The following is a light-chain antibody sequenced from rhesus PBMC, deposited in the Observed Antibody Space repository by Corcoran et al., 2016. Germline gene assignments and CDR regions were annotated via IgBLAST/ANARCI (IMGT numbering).Light chain of an antibody. J-gene: IGKJ3*01. CDR1: QGITND. CDR3: QHYYSTPFT. Sequence: DIQMTQSPSSLSASVGDRVTITCRASQGITNDLAWYQQKPGETPKLLIYEASSLQSGIPSWFSGSGSGTDVTLTISSLQSEDFATYYCQHYYSTPFTFGPGTKLDIK. V-gene: IGKV1-25*01. CDR2: EAS.